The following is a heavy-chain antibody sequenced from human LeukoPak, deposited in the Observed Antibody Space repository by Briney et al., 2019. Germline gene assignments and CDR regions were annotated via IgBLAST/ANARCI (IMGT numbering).Heavy chain of an antibody. Sequence: GGSLRLSCAASGFTFNNYWMSWVRQAPGKGLEWVANIKRDGSEKYYVGSVKGRFTISRDNAKNSLYLQMNSLRAEDTAVYYCAKNRGGTYKYYMDVWGNGTTVTVSS. V-gene: IGHV3-7*03. CDR2: IKRDGSEK. CDR3: AKNRGGTYKYYMDV. D-gene: IGHD1-1*01. J-gene: IGHJ6*03. CDR1: GFTFNNYW.